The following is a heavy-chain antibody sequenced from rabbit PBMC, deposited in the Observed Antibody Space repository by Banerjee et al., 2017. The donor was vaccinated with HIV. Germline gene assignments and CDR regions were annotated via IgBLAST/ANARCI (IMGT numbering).Heavy chain of an antibody. CDR3: AINYAADTACDL. J-gene: IGHJ4*01. CDR1: GFDFSSNA. V-gene: IGHV1S40*01. CDR2: IYTGSWGSP. Sequence: QSLEESGGDLVKPGASLTLTCTASGFDFSSNAMYWVRQAPGKGLEWIACIYTGSWGSPYYASWAEGRFTISKTSSTTATLQMTSLTAADTATYFCAINYAADTACDLWGPGTLVTVS. D-gene: IGHD4-2*01.